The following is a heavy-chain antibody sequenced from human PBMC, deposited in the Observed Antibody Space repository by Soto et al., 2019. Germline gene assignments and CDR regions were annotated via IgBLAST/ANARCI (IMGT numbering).Heavy chain of an antibody. CDR3: ARPSGSYLYYFDY. Sequence: QLQLQESGPGLVKPSETLSLTCTVSGGSISSSSYYWGWIRQPPGKGLEWIGSIYYSGSTYYNPSLKSRVTXSXDXXKTQFSLKLSSVTAADTAVYYCARPSGSYLYYFDYWGQGTLVTVSS. CDR1: GGSISSSSYY. CDR2: IYYSGST. V-gene: IGHV4-39*01. D-gene: IGHD1-26*01. J-gene: IGHJ4*02.